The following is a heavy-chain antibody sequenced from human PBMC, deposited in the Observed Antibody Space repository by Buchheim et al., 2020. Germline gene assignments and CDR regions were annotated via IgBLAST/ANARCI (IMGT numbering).Heavy chain of an antibody. CDR1: GGSISGYH. CDR3: ARHSRGDSRTYPLDY. D-gene: IGHD3-16*02. Sequence: QVQLQESGPGLVKPSETLSLTCTVSGGSISGYHWSWIRQPPGKGLEWIAYIYYTGSTSYNPSLESRVTISVDTSKNYFSLKLSSVTAADTAVYFCARHSRGDSRTYPLDYWGQGTL. V-gene: IGHV4-59*08. CDR2: IYYTGST. J-gene: IGHJ4*02.